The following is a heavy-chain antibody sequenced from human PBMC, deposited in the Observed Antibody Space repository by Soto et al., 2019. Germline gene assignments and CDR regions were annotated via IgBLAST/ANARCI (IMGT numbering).Heavy chain of an antibody. J-gene: IGHJ6*02. CDR3: ARERTGTTSMDV. Sequence: QVQLVQSGAEVKKPGASVKVSCKASGYTFTSYDINWVRQATGQGLEWMGWMNPNSGNTGYAQKFQGRVTMTRNTSISTAYIELSSLRSEDTDVYYCARERTGTTSMDVWGQGTTVTVSS. V-gene: IGHV1-8*01. CDR1: GYTFTSYD. CDR2: MNPNSGNT. D-gene: IGHD1-1*01.